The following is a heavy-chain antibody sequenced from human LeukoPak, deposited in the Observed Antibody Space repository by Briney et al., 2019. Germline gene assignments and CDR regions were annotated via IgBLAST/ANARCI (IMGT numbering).Heavy chain of an antibody. V-gene: IGHV4-34*01. CDR2: INHSGST. D-gene: IGHD6-19*01. J-gene: IGHJ5*02. Sequence: PSETLSLTCAVYGGSFSGYYWSWIRQPPGKGLEWIGEINHSGSTNYNPSLKSRVTISVDTSKNQFSLKLSSVTAADTAVYYCARETDSSGWYRKYNWFDPWGQGTLVTVSS. CDR3: ARETDSSGWYRKYNWFDP. CDR1: GGSFSGYY.